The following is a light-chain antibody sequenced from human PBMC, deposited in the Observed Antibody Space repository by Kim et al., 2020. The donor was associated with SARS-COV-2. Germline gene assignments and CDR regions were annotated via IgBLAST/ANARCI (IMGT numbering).Light chain of an antibody. V-gene: IGKV1-27*01. CDR2: AAS. CDR1: QGIRNS. CDR3: QNYNSAPLT. Sequence: DIQMTQSPSSLSASVGDSITITCRASQGIRNSLAWYQQKPGKVPKVLIYAASILHVGAPSRFSGSGSGTDFTLTINSLQPEDVATYYCQNYNSAPLTFGGGTKVDIK. J-gene: IGKJ4*01.